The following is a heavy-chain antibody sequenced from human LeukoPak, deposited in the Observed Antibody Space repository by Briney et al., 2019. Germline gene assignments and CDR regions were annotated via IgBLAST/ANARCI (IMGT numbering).Heavy chain of an antibody. D-gene: IGHD6-19*01. V-gene: IGHV3-23*01. CDR1: GFTFSSYA. CDR3: AREGQWLVEDFDY. J-gene: IGHJ4*02. CDR2: ISGSGGST. Sequence: GGSLRLSCAASGFTFSSYATSWVRQASGKGLEWVSTISGSGGSTYYADSVKGRFTISRDNSKNTLYLQMNSLRVEDTAVYYCAREGQWLVEDFDYWGQGTLVTVSS.